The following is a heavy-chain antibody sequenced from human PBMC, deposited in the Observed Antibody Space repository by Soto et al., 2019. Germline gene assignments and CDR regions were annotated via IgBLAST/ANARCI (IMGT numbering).Heavy chain of an antibody. D-gene: IGHD6-13*01. V-gene: IGHV4-59*01. Sequence: LSLTCTISNGSIGSYYWTWIRQPPGKGLEWIGHTYYRGSTNYNPSLKSRLTLSLDTSKNQFSLKLTSVTAADTAVYYCARVGRLITAAGLLDAWGQGTLVTVSS. CDR3: ARVGRLITAAGLLDA. CDR2: TYYRGST. J-gene: IGHJ5*02. CDR1: NGSIGSYY.